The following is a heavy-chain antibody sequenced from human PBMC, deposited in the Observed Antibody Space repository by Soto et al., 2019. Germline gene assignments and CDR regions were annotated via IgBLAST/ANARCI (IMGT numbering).Heavy chain of an antibody. CDR1: GFTFSSYA. J-gene: IGHJ4*02. Sequence: LRLSCAASGFTFSSYAMHWVRQAPGKGLEWVAVISYDGSNKYYADSVKGRFTISRDNSKNTLYLQMNSLRAEDTAVYYCARPYQYYFDYWGQGTLVTVSS. CDR3: ARPYQYYFDY. CDR2: ISYDGSNK. D-gene: IGHD2-2*01. V-gene: IGHV3-30-3*01.